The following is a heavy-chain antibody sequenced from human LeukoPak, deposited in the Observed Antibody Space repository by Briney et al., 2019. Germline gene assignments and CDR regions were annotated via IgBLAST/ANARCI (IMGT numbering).Heavy chain of an antibody. J-gene: IGHJ3*02. V-gene: IGHV3-11*04. D-gene: IGHD2-2*01. CDR2: ISSSGSTI. CDR3: ARVRDCSSTSCYPGDAFDI. CDR1: GFTFSDYY. Sequence: GGSLRLSCAASGFTFSDYYMSWIRQAPGKGLEWVSYISSSGSTIYYADSVKGRFTISRDNAKNSLYLQMNSLRAEDTAVYYCARVRDCSSTSCYPGDAFDIWGQGTMVTVSS.